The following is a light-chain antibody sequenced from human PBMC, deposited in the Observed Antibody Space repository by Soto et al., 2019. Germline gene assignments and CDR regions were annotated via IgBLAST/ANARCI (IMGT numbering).Light chain of an antibody. CDR2: DAS. CDR1: QDISIH. V-gene: IGKV1-33*01. Sequence: DIQMTQSPSSLSAFVGDRVTITCQASQDISIHLNWYQQKPGRAPKVLIYDASNLETGVPSRFSGSGSGTDFTLTISSLQPDDTAIYYCQQYEYVLYTFGQGTKLEIK. J-gene: IGKJ2*01. CDR3: QQYEYVLYT.